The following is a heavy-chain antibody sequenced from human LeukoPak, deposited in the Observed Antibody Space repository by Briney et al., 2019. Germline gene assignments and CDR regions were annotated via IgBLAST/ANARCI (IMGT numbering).Heavy chain of an antibody. J-gene: IGHJ4*02. Sequence: PGGSLRLSCETSGFTFTNYAMSWVRQAPGKGLEWLSAFTGRPGRTYYADSVRGRFTISRDTSKNTLFLEMSSPRVEDTAIYFCAKDHLLCTSTSCYIDYFDSWGQGTLVTVSS. D-gene: IGHD2-2*02. V-gene: IGHV3-23*01. CDR1: GFTFTNYA. CDR2: FTGRPGRT. CDR3: AKDHLLCTSTSCYIDYFDS.